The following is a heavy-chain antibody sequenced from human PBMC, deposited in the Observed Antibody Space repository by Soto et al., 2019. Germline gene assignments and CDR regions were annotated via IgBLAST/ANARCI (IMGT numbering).Heavy chain of an antibody. CDR1: GFTFSNYA. D-gene: IGHD2-15*01. CDR2: VGGSGDST. CDR3: AKSPLGYCSGGSCYPPHYFDY. Sequence: EVHLLDSGGGLVQPGRSLRLSCAASGFTFSNYAMSWVRQAPGKGLEWVSGVGGSGDSTYYADSVKGRFTISRDNSKDTLYLQMNSLRAEDTAVYYCAKSPLGYCSGGSCYPPHYFDYWGQGTLVTVSS. J-gene: IGHJ4*02. V-gene: IGHV3-23*01.